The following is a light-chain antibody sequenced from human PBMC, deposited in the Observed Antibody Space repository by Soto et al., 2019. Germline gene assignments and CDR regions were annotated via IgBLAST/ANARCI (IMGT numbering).Light chain of an antibody. CDR2: AAS. V-gene: IGKV1D-16*01. CDR3: QQYNSYPIT. Sequence: IEMTQSPSSLSASVGDRITITCRASQSMSLFLNWYQQKQEKAPKXLIYAASSLQSGVPSRFSGSGSGTDLTLTLSSLQPEDGETYYGQQYNSYPITFGQGTRLEI. CDR1: QSMSLF. J-gene: IGKJ5*01.